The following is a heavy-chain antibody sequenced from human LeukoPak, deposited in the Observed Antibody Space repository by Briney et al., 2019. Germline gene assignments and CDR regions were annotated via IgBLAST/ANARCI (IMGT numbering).Heavy chain of an antibody. J-gene: IGHJ4*02. CDR3: ARDSVVRGAPEFDY. CDR2: IKQDGSEK. Sequence: PGGSLRLSCAASGFTLSNYWMSWVRQAPGKGLEWVANIKQDGSEKYIVGSVKGRFTISRDNAKNSLYLQMNSLRAEDTAVYYCARDSVVRGAPEFDYWGQGTLVTVSS. CDR1: GFTLSNYW. V-gene: IGHV3-7*01. D-gene: IGHD3-10*01.